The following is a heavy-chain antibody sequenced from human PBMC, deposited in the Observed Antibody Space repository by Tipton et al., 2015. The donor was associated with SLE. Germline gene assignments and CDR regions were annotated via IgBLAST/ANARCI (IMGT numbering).Heavy chain of an antibody. D-gene: IGHD6-19*01. CDR2: IYYSGST. CDR3: AREMDSSGPTFDY. CDR1: GYSISSSYY. V-gene: IGHV4-61*01. J-gene: IGHJ4*02. Sequence: TLSLTCVVSGYSISSSYYWSWIRQPPGKGLEWIGYIYYSGSTNYNPSLKSRVTISVDTSKNQFSLKLSSVTAADTAVYYCAREMDSSGPTFDYWGQGTLVTVSS.